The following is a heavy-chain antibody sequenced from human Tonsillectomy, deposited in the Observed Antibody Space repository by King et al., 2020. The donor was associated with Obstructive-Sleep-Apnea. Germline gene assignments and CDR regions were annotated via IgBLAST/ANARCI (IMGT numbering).Heavy chain of an antibody. CDR3: AKEDYYDSSGPQGISGFDI. J-gene: IGHJ3*02. CDR2: IRYDGSDT. V-gene: IGHV3-30*02. CDR1: GFTFSRYD. Sequence: VQLVESGGGVVQPGGSLRLSCAASGFTFSRYDMHWVRQAPGNGLEWVAFIRYDGSDTWYADSVKGRFTISRDNSKNTLYLQMNSLRAEDTAIYYCAKEDYYDSSGPQGISGFDIWGQGTVVTVSS. D-gene: IGHD3-22*01.